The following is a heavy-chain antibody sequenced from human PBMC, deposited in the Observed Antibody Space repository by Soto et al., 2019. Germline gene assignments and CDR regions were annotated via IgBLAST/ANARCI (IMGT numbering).Heavy chain of an antibody. CDR1: GYTFTGYY. CDR2: INPNSGGT. CDR3: ARGQDIVVVPVESSSSWYRHHDAFDI. J-gene: IGHJ3*02. V-gene: IGHV1-2*04. D-gene: IGHD2-2*01. Sequence: ASVKVSCKASGYTFTGYYMHWVRQAPGQGLEWMGWINPNSGGTNYAQKFQGWVTMTRDTSISTAYMELSRLRSDDTAVYYCARGQDIVVVPVESSSSWYRHHDAFDIWGQGTMVTVSS.